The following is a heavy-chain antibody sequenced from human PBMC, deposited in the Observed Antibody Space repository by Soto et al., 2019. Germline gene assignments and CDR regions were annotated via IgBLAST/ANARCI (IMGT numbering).Heavy chain of an antibody. CDR3: ANRRQLYPDSSGYGPADS. D-gene: IGHD3-22*01. CDR1: GFTFNTYA. J-gene: IGHJ4*02. V-gene: IGHV3-23*01. Sequence: EVHLLESGGGLVQPGGSLRLSCAASGFTFNTYAMSWVRQAPGKGLEWVSGISANTGKTYYTASVKGRFTISRDNSKNTLYLQMNSLRVEDTAVYYCANRRQLYPDSSGYGPADSWGQGTLVTVSS. CDR2: ISANTGKT.